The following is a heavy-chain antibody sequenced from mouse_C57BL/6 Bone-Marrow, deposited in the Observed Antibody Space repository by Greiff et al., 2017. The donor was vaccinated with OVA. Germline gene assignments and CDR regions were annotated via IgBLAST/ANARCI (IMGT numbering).Heavy chain of an antibody. J-gene: IGHJ3*01. CDR1: GYAFSSYW. V-gene: IGHV1-80*01. CDR2: IYPGDGDT. D-gene: IGHD2-4*01. CDR3: ERSGGLRRFAY. Sequence: VQLQQSGAELVKPGASVKISCKASGYAFSSYWMNWVKQRPGQGLEWIGQIYPGDGDTNSNGKFKGKATLTADTSSSTAYMQLSSLTSEDSAVECGERSGGLRRFAYWGQGTLVTVSA.